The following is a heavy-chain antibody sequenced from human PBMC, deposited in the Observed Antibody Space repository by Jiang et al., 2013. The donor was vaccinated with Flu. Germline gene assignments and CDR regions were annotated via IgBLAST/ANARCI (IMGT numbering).Heavy chain of an antibody. CDR2: IIPIFGTA. CDR3: AQKYQYDFWSGQEYYYGMDV. Sequence: SSYAISWVRQAPGQGLEWMGGIIPIFGTANYAQKFQGRVTITADESTSTAYMELSSLRSEDTAVYYCAQKYQYDFWSGQEYYYGMDVWGQGTTVTVSS. CDR1: SSYA. V-gene: IGHV1-69*01. D-gene: IGHD3-3*01. J-gene: IGHJ6*02.